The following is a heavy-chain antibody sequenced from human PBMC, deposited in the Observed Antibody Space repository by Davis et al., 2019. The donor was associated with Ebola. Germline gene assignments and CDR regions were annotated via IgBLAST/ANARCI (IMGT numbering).Heavy chain of an antibody. CDR1: GGTFSSYA. V-gene: IGHV1-69*05. CDR2: IIPIFGTA. CDR3: ARGHIYGDYGPSGYGMDV. J-gene: IGHJ6*02. D-gene: IGHD4-17*01. Sequence: AASVKVSCKASGGTFSSYAISWVRQAPGQGLEWMGGIIPIFGTANYAQKFQGRVTITRDTSASTAYMELSSLRSEDTAVDYCARGHIYGDYGPSGYGMDVWGQGTTVTVSS.